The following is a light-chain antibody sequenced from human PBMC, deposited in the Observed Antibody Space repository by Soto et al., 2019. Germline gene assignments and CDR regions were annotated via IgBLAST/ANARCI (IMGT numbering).Light chain of an antibody. Sequence: EIVMTQSPATLSVSPGERATLSCRASQSVSSSLVWYQQKPGQAPRLLIYGASTRATGIPARFSGSGSGTEFTLTISSLQSEDFAVYYCQQYNNWWTFGLGTKVEVK. CDR2: GAS. CDR3: QQYNNWWT. J-gene: IGKJ1*01. V-gene: IGKV3-15*01. CDR1: QSVSSS.